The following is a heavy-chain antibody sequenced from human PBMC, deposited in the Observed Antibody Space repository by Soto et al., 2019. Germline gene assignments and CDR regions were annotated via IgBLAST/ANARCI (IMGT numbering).Heavy chain of an antibody. CDR1: GGSIRSGGYC. V-gene: IGHV4-31*03. D-gene: IGHD2-15*01. Sequence: QVQLQESGPGLVKPSQTLSLTCTVSGGSIRSGGYCWSWIRQHPGKGLEWIGYIYYSGSTYYNPSLKSRVTISVDTSKNQFSLKLSSVTAADTAVYYCATLGYCSGGSCLNFDYWGQGTLVTVSS. J-gene: IGHJ4*02. CDR2: IYYSGST. CDR3: ATLGYCSGGSCLNFDY.